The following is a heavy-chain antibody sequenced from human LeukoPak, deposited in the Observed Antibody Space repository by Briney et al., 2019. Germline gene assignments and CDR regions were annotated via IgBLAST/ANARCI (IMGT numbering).Heavy chain of an antibody. D-gene: IGHD4-11*01. V-gene: IGHV4-34*01. CDR1: GGSFSGYY. J-gene: IGHJ6*04. Sequence: SETLSLTCAVYGGSFSGYYWSWIRQPPGKGLEWIGEINHSRSTNYNPSLKSRVTISVDTSKNQFSLKLSSVTAADTAVYYCARGPYSNYGIMDVWGKGTTVTVSS. CDR3: ARGPYSNYGIMDV. CDR2: INHSRST.